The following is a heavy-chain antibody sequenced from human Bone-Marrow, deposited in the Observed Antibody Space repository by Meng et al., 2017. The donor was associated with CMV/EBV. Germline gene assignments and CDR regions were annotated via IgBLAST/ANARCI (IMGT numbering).Heavy chain of an antibody. CDR1: GGSISSYY. CDR3: ARSLDCVGDCYLGY. Sequence: ESLKISCTVSGGSISSYYWSWIRQPPGKGLEWIGYIYYSGSTNYNPSLKSRVTISVDTSKNQFSLKLSSVTAADTAVYYCARSLDCVGDCYLGYWGQGTLVTVSS. D-gene: IGHD2-21*01. J-gene: IGHJ4*02. V-gene: IGHV4-59*01. CDR2: IYYSGST.